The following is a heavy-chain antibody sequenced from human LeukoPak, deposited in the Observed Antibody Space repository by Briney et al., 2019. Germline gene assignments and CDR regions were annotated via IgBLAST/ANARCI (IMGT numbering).Heavy chain of an antibody. V-gene: IGHV4-34*01. CDR2: INHSGST. D-gene: IGHD3-10*01. CDR1: GGSFSGYY. Sequence: SETLSLTCAVYGGSFSGYYWSWIRQPPGKGLEWIGEINHSGSTNYNPSLKSRVTISVDTSKNQFSLKLSSVTAADTAVYYRAKRGPERKNYYGSGSYYGYWGQGTLVTVSS. J-gene: IGHJ4*02. CDR3: AKRGPERKNYYGSGSYYGY.